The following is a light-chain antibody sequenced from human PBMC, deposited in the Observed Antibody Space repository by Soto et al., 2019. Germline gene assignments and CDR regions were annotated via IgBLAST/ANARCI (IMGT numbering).Light chain of an antibody. J-gene: IGKJ1*01. CDR3: QHYAGSSWT. CDR2: GAS. V-gene: IGKV3-20*01. Sequence: EIVLTQSPGILSLSPGDRATLSCRASRSVSSDYLAWYQQQKPGQAPRLLIYGASSRATGVPDRFSGSVSGTDFTLAISRLEPEDFVVYYCQHYAGSSWTFGQGTKVEVK. CDR1: RSVSSDY.